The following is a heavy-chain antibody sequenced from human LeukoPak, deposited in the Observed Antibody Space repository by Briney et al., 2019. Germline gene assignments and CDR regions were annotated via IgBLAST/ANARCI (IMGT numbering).Heavy chain of an antibody. V-gene: IGHV1-69*04. CDR3: ARGGPYYYGSGSPPTDYYYGMDV. D-gene: IGHD3-10*01. J-gene: IGHJ6*02. CDR1: GGTFSSYA. CDR2: IIPILGIA. Sequence: GSSVKVSCKASGGTFSSYAISWVRRAPGQGLEWMGRIIPILGIANYAQKFQGRVTITRDTSASTAYMELSSLRSEDTAVYYCARGGPYYYGSGSPPTDYYYGMDVWGQGTTVTVSS.